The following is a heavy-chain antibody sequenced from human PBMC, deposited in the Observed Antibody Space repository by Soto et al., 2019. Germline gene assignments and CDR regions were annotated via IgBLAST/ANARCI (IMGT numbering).Heavy chain of an antibody. CDR3: AKDRDYGDYGHYYYGMDV. J-gene: IGHJ6*02. CDR2: ISYGGSNK. D-gene: IGHD4-17*01. Sequence: PGGSLRLSCAASGFTFSSYGMHWVRQAPGKGLEWVAVISYGGSNKYYADSVKGRFTISRDNSKNTLYLQMNSLRAEDTAVYYCAKDRDYGDYGHYYYGMDVWGQGTTVTVSS. V-gene: IGHV3-30*18. CDR1: GFTFSSYG.